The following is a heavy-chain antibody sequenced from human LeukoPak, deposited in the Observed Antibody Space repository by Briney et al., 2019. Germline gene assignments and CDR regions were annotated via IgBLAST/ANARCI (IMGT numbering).Heavy chain of an antibody. J-gene: IGHJ5*02. CDR1: GFDLSTYE. CDR2: ITISGHTK. Sequence: GRSLRLSCAASGFDLSTYEMNWVRQTPGKGLEWIADITISGHTKNYADSVKGRFTISRDNARTSLYLQMNSLRVEDTGVYYCARGDPHADLWGQGTLVTASS. V-gene: IGHV3-48*03. CDR3: ARGDPHADL.